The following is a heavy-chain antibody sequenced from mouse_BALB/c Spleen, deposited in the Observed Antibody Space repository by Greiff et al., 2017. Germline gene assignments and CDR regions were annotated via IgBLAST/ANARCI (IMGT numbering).Heavy chain of an antibody. CDR2: ISYDGSN. D-gene: IGHD1-1*01. Sequence: EVQLQQSGPGLVKPSQSLSLTCSVTGYSITSGYYWNWIRQFPGNKLEWMGYISYDGSNNYNPSLKNRISITRDTSKNQFFLKLNSVTTEDTATYYCARDGDYYGSSYLDYWGQGTTLTVSS. CDR3: ARDGDYYGSSYLDY. CDR1: GYSITSGYY. J-gene: IGHJ2*01. V-gene: IGHV3-6*02.